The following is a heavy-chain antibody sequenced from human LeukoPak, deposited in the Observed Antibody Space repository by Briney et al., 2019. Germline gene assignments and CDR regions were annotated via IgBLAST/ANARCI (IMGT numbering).Heavy chain of an antibody. V-gene: IGHV1-18*01. J-gene: IGHJ4*02. Sequence: ASVKVSCKASGYTFTSYDISWVRQAPGQGLEWMGWISAYNGNTNYAQKLQGRVTMTTDTSTSTAYMELRSLRSDDTAVYYCAREDCSGGSCYPADYWGQGTLVTVSS. CDR1: GYTFTSYD. CDR3: AREDCSGGSCYPADY. D-gene: IGHD2-15*01. CDR2: ISAYNGNT.